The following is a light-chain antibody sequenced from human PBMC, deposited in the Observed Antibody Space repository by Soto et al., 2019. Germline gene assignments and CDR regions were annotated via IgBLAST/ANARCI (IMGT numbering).Light chain of an antibody. CDR2: DAS. CDR1: QSISSW. J-gene: IGKJ1*01. CDR3: QQYHNYPRT. V-gene: IGKV1-5*01. Sequence: DIQITQSPSTLSASVGDRVTITCRASQSISSWLAWYQQRPGKAPKLLIYDASSLESGVPSRFSGSGSGTEFTLTISNLQPDDFATYFCQQYHNYPRTFGQGTKVDI.